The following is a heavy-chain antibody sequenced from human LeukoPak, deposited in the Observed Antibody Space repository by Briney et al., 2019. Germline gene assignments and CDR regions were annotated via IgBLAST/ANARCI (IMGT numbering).Heavy chain of an antibody. CDR1: GGSISSYY. CDR2: IYTSGST. V-gene: IGHV4-4*07. J-gene: IGHJ6*03. CDR3: ARDNSSGWYLNYYYYMDV. D-gene: IGHD6-19*01. Sequence: SETLSLTCTVSGGSISSYYWSWIRQPAGKGLEWIGRIYTSGSTNYNPSLKSRVTMSVDTSKNQFSLKPSSVTAADTAVYYCARDNSSGWYLNYYYYMDVWGKGTTVTVSS.